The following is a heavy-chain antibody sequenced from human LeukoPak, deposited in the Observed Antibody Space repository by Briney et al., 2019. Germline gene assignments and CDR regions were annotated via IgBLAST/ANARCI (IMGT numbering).Heavy chain of an antibody. D-gene: IGHD3-22*01. CDR2: ISGRGDNT. V-gene: IGHV3-23*01. Sequence: PGGSLRLSCAASGFTFSNYAIYWVRQAPGKGLEWVSAISGRGDNTYYADSVKGRFTISRDNSKNTLCLQMNSLRAEDTAVYYCAKEDYDSSGFAFDCWGQGTLVTVSS. CDR1: GFTFSNYA. CDR3: AKEDYDSSGFAFDC. J-gene: IGHJ4*02.